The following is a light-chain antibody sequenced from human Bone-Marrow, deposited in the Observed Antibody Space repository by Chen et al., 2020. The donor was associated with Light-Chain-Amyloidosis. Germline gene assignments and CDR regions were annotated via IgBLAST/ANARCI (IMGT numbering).Light chain of an antibody. CDR2: DVT. J-gene: IGLJ1*01. Sequence: QSALTQPASVSGSPGQSITISCTGTSSDVGGDNHVSWYQQHPDKVPKLMIDDVTERPSWVPGRLSCSKSVNTASLTISELQTEDEAVYFCSSYTITNTLVFGSGTRVTVL. CDR3: SSYTITNTLV. V-gene: IGLV2-14*01. CDR1: SSDVGGDNH.